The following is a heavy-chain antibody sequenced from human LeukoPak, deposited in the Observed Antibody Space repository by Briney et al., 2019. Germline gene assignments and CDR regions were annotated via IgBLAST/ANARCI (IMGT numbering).Heavy chain of an antibody. CDR2: ITWNSGNI. V-gene: IGHV3-9*01. D-gene: IGHD6-19*01. CDR3: AKGLAVAQYYFDY. Sequence: GGSLRLSCAASGFTFNNYVMHWVRQAPGKGLEWVSGITWNSGNIGYADSVKGRFTISRDNAKNSLYLQMNSLRAEDTALYYCAKGLAVAQYYFDYWGQGTLVTVSS. CDR1: GFTFNNYV. J-gene: IGHJ4*02.